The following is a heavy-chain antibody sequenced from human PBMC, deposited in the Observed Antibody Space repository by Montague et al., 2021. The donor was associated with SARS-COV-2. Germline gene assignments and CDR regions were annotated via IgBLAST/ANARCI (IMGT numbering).Heavy chain of an antibody. CDR1: GFTFSSYA. D-gene: IGHD3-16*02. Sequence: SLRLSCPASGFTFSSYAMHWVRQAPGKGLEWVAVISYDGSNKYYADSVKDRFTISRDNSKSTLYLQMNSLRAEDTAVYYCARDNYDYVWGSYRYIYWGQGTLVTVSS. CDR2: ISYDGSNK. CDR3: ARDNYDYVWGSYRYIY. J-gene: IGHJ4*02. V-gene: IGHV3-30*04.